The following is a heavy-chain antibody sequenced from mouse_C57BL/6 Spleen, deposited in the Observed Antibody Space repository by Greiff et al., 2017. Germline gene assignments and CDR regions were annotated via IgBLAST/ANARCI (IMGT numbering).Heavy chain of an antibody. CDR3: ARDDGYYFDY. D-gene: IGHD2-3*01. CDR2: ISYSGST. V-gene: IGHV3-1*01. Sequence: DVQLVESGPGMVKPSQSLSLTCTVTGYSITSGYDWHWIRHFPGNKLEWMGYISYSGSTNYNPSLKSRISITHDTSKNHFFLKLNSVTTEDTATYYCARDDGYYFDYWGQGTTLTVSS. CDR1: GYSITSGYD. J-gene: IGHJ2*01.